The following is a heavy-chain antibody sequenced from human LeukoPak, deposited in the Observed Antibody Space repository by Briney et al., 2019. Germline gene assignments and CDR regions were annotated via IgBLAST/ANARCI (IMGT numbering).Heavy chain of an antibody. Sequence: GGSLRLSCAATGFTFSSYSMNWVRQAPGKGLEWVSSISSSSSSYIYYADSVKGRFTISRDNAKNSLYLQMNSLRAEDTAVYYCARGGVAAGAFDIWGQGTMVTVSS. D-gene: IGHD6-13*01. J-gene: IGHJ3*02. CDR2: ISSSSSSYI. CDR3: ARGGVAAGAFDI. V-gene: IGHV3-21*01. CDR1: GFTFSSYS.